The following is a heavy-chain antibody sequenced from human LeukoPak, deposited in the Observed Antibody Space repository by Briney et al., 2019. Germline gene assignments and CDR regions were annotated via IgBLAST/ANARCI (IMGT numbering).Heavy chain of an antibody. CDR1: GFTFSSYA. CDR3: AKAKSWSSIAARHGVDY. V-gene: IGHV3-23*01. D-gene: IGHD6-6*01. J-gene: IGHJ4*02. Sequence: PGGSLRLSCAASGFTFSSYAMSWVRQAPGKGLEWVSAISGSGGSTYYADSVKGRFTISRDNSKNTLYLQMNSLRAEDTAVYYCAKAKSWSSIAARHGVDYWGQGTLVTVSS. CDR2: ISGSGGST.